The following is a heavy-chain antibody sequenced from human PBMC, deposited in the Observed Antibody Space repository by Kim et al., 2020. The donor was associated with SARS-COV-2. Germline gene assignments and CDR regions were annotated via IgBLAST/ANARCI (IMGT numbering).Heavy chain of an antibody. V-gene: IGHV5-51*01. CDR1: GYSFTSYW. Sequence: GESLKISCKGSGYSFTSYWIGWVRQMPGKGLEWMGIIYPGDSDTRYSPSFQGQVTISADKSISTAYLQWSSLKASDTAMYYCATRGRYFDPFTAFDIWGQGTMVTVSS. D-gene: IGHD3-9*01. CDR2: IYPGDSDT. CDR3: ATRGRYFDPFTAFDI. J-gene: IGHJ3*02.